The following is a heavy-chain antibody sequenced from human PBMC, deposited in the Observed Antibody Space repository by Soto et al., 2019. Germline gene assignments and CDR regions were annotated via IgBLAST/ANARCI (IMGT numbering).Heavy chain of an antibody. CDR1: GYTFTSYG. Sequence: GASVKVSCKDSGYTFTSYGISWVRQAPGQGLEWMGWISAYNGNTNYAQKLQGRVTMTTDTSTSTAYMELRSLRSDDTAVYYCARDHKQWLVRERHYYYGMDVWGQGTTVTVSS. D-gene: IGHD6-19*01. CDR2: ISAYNGNT. CDR3: ARDHKQWLVRERHYYYGMDV. J-gene: IGHJ6*02. V-gene: IGHV1-18*01.